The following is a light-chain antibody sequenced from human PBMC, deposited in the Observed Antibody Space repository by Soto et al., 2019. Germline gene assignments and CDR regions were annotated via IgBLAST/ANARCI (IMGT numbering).Light chain of an antibody. J-gene: IGKJ1*01. CDR1: QSVSSSQ. Sequence: EIVLTQSPGTLSLSPGERATLSCRASQSVSSSQLAWYQQKPGQAPRLLIYGASNRATGIPDRFSGSGSGTDFTLTISRLEPEDLAVYYCQQSGSSSGWTFGQGTRVEIK. CDR2: GAS. CDR3: QQSGSSSGWT. V-gene: IGKV3-20*01.